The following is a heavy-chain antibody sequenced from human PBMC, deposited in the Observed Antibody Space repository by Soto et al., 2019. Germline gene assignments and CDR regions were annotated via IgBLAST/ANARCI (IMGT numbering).Heavy chain of an antibody. D-gene: IGHD6-6*01. CDR2: MTATGVSI. CDR3: AKDSIPYSSSYDLDH. J-gene: IGHJ4*02. CDR1: GFSFSGYA. Sequence: EVQLLESGGGLVQPGGSLRLSCVASGFSFSGYAMSWVRQAPGKGLVWVSSMTATGVSIYYADSVRGRFTISRDNSKNTLYLKMSSRRAEDTATYYCAKDSIPYSSSYDLDHWGRGALVTVSS. V-gene: IGHV3-23*01.